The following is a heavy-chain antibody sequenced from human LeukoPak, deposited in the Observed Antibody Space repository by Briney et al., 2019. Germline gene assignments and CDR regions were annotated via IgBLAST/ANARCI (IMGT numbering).Heavy chain of an antibody. J-gene: IGHJ4*02. D-gene: IGHD5-18*01. CDR3: TRGGGIYSYGRYYFDY. Sequence: GGSLRLSCAASGFTFSSYAMHWVRQAPGKGLEWVAVISYDGSNKYYADSVKGRFTISRDNSKKMLYLQMNSLRAEDTAVYYCTRGGGIYSYGRYYFDYWGQGTLVTVSS. CDR2: ISYDGSNK. CDR1: GFTFSSYA. V-gene: IGHV3-30-3*01.